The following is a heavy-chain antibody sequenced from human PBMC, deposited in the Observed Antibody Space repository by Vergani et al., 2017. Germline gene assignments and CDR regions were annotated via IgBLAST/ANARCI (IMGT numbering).Heavy chain of an antibody. CDR3: AKVPNYDSSGYYLYLYAFDI. CDR1: GYTFTSYA. J-gene: IGHJ3*02. D-gene: IGHD3-22*01. CDR2: INAGNGNT. Sequence: QVQLVQSGAEVKKPGASVKVSCKASGYTFTSYAMHWVRQAPGQRLEWMGWINAGNGNTNYAQKFQGWVTMTRDTSISTAYMELSRLRSDDTAVYYCAKVPNYDSSGYYLYLYAFDIWGQGTMVTVSS. V-gene: IGHV1-3*01.